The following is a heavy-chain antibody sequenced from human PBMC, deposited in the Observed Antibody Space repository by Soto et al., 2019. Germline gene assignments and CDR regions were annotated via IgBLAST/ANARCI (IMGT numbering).Heavy chain of an antibody. CDR2: IYYNGNT. Sequence: AEALCVTCSFSVGSISSYYWDWIRQPPGKGLEWIGYIYYNGNTNYNPSLRSRVILSLDTSKNQFSLKLSSVTAADTAVYYCARDQGGYSGYPTYNWFDPWGQGTMVTVSS. J-gene: IGHJ5*02. V-gene: IGHV4-59*01. CDR3: ARDQGGYSGYPTYNWFDP. D-gene: IGHD5-12*01. CDR1: VGSISSYY.